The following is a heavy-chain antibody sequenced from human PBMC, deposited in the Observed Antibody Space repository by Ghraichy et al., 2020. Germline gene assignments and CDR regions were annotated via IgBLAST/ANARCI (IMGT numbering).Heavy chain of an antibody. CDR2: ISGSGGST. D-gene: IGHD5-12*01. J-gene: IGHJ3*02. CDR1: GFTFSSYA. V-gene: IGHV3-23*01. Sequence: GGSLRLSCAASGFTFSSYAMSWVRQAPGKGLEWVSAISGSGGSTYYADSVKGRFTISRDNSKNTLYLQMNSLRAEDTAVYYCAKDSRYSGYDNLVPPNDAFDIWGQGTMVTVSS. CDR3: AKDSRYSGYDNLVPPNDAFDI.